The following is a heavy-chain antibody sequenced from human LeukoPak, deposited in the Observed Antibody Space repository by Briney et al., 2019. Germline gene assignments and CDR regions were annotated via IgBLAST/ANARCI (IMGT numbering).Heavy chain of an antibody. CDR2: FDPEDGET. D-gene: IGHD3-22*01. Sequence: ASVKVSCKVSGYTLTELSMHWVRQAPGKGLEWMGGFDPEDGETIYAQKFQGRVIMTEDTSTDTAYMELSSLRSEDTAVYYCAAGRRSYYDSSGYYYLRSRLDYWGQGTLVTVSS. V-gene: IGHV1-24*01. CDR3: AAGRRSYYDSSGYYYLRSRLDY. CDR1: GYTLTELS. J-gene: IGHJ4*02.